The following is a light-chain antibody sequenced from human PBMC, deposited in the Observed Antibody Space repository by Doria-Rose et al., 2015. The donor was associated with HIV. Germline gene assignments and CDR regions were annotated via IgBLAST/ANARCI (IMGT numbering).Light chain of an antibody. CDR1: QDIDNY. Sequence: SVGDRVTITCRTSQDIDNYLAWYQQKPGKAPKLLIYAASTLRNEVPSRFSGSGSETEFTLTVTSLQPEDFATYYCHQVNSYSSTFGPGTKVDIK. CDR2: AAS. CDR3: HQVNSYSST. V-gene: IGKV1-9*01. J-gene: IGKJ3*01.